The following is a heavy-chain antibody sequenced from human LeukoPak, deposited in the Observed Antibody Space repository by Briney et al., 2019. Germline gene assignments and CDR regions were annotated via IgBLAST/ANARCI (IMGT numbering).Heavy chain of an antibody. CDR3: ATSYNWNYPFDY. CDR2: FYPEDGET. J-gene: IGHJ4*02. Sequence: ASVSVSCKVSGYTLTELSMHWVRQAPGKGVEWMGGFYPEDGETIYAQKFQGRVTMTEDTSTDTAYMELSSLRSEDTAVYYCATSYNWNYPFDYWGQGTLVTVSS. CDR1: GYTLTELS. V-gene: IGHV1-24*01. D-gene: IGHD1-7*01.